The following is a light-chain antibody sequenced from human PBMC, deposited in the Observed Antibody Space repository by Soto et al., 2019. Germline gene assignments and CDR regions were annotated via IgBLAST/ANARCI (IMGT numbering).Light chain of an antibody. CDR3: QKYNDAPQT. Sequence: QMTQSPSSLSASVGDRATITCRASQNISNNLAWYQQKPGRAPKLLIYEASTWPSGVPSRFSGSGSGADFTLTISSLQPEDVAIYYCQKYNDAPQTFGQGTKVEIK. V-gene: IGKV1-27*01. CDR2: EAS. CDR1: QNISNN. J-gene: IGKJ1*01.